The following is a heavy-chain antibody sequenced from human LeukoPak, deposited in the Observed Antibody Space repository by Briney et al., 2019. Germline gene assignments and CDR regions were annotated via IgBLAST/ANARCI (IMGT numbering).Heavy chain of an antibody. J-gene: IGHJ4*02. V-gene: IGHV3-30*01. Sequence: AGGSLRLSCAASGFTFSTYTMHWVRQAPGKGLEWLAVISYDGNHIFYVDSVKGRFTISRDNSKNTLYLQLNSLRSEDTAVYYCARDHYGVSLFDSWGQGTLVTVSS. CDR1: GFTFSTYT. CDR2: ISYDGNHI. CDR3: ARDHYGVSLFDS. D-gene: IGHD4-17*01.